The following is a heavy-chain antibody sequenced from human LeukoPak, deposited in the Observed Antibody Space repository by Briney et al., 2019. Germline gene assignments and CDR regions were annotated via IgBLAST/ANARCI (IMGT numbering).Heavy chain of an antibody. CDR3: ARALVSRYFEQPGYFDY. J-gene: IGHJ4*02. Sequence: ASVKVSCKASSYTFTSYGITWVRQAPGQGLEWMGGIIPIFGTANYAQKFQGRVTITADESTSTAYMELSSLRSEDTAVYYCARALVSRYFEQPGYFDYWGQGTLVTVSS. V-gene: IGHV1-69*13. CDR2: IIPIFGTA. CDR1: SYTFTSYG. D-gene: IGHD3-9*01.